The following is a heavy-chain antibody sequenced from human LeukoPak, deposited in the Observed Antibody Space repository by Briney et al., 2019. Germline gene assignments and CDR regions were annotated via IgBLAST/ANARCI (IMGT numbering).Heavy chain of an antibody. D-gene: IGHD6-19*01. V-gene: IGHV3-23*01. CDR2: ISASGGNT. CDR1: GITFSSFV. Sequence: PSGGTLRLPCAASGITFSSFVMNWVRQAPGKGLEWVASISASGGNTYYADSVKGRFNLSRDNFKNTLYLQMNSLRAEDTAIYSCVKGPPVAGKYYYYMDVWGKGTTVTISS. J-gene: IGHJ6*03. CDR3: VKGPPVAGKYYYYMDV.